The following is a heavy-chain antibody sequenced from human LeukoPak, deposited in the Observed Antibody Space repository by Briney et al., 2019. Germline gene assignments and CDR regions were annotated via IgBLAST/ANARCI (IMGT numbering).Heavy chain of an antibody. V-gene: IGHV1-18*01. D-gene: IGHD2/OR15-2a*01. CDR2: ISAYNGNT. CDR1: GYPFTSYG. Sequence: ASVKVSCKASGYPFTSYGITWVRQAPGQGLEWMGWISAYNGNTKYVQKFQGRVTMTTDTSTNTAYMELRSLRSDDTAVYYCARDEGIVPTQSDYWGQGTLVTVSS. CDR3: ARDEGIVPTQSDY. J-gene: IGHJ4*02.